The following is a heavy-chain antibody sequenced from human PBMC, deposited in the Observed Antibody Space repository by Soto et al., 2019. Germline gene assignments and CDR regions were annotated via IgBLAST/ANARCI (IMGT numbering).Heavy chain of an antibody. CDR2: IKQDGSEK. V-gene: IGHV3-7*01. Sequence: EVQLVESGGGLVQPGGSPRLSCAASGFTFSSYWMSWVRQAPGKGLEWVANIKQDGSEKYYVDSVKGRFTISRDNAKNSRYLQMNSLRAEDTAVYYCAREGTVYYYYGMDVWGQGTTVTVSS. CDR1: GFTFSSYW. CDR3: AREGTVYYYYGMDV. D-gene: IGHD1-1*01. J-gene: IGHJ6*02.